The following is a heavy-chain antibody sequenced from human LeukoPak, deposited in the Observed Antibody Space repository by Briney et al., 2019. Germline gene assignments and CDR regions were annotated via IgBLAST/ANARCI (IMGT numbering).Heavy chain of an antibody. J-gene: IGHJ4*02. D-gene: IGHD6-13*01. V-gene: IGHV3-30*04. Sequence: GSSLRLSCAASGFAFSSFAMHWVRQASGKGLEWVAVTSYDGSEEFYADFVKGRFTISRDNSKNTLFLYMNSLRTEDTAVFYCARAKGIAVDGTGGRIDFWGRGTLVTVSS. CDR2: TSYDGSEE. CDR1: GFAFSSFA. CDR3: ARAKGIAVDGTGGRIDF.